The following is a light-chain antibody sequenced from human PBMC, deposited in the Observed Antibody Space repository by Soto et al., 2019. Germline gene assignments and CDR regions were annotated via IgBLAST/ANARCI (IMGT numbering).Light chain of an antibody. V-gene: IGKV3-20*01. CDR1: QSISVTY. Sequence: EIVLTQSPGTLSLSPGERATLSCRASQSISVTYLAWYQQKPGQAPRLLIYTTSIRATGIPDRFSGSGSGTDFTLTISSLEPEDFAVYYCQQYVSPPITFGQGTRLEIK. CDR3: QQYVSPPIT. CDR2: TTS. J-gene: IGKJ5*01.